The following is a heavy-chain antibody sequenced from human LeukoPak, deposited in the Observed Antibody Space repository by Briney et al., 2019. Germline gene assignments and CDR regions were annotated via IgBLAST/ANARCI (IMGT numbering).Heavy chain of an antibody. Sequence: PGGSLRLSCTASGFTFDTHGMIWVRQAPGKGLEWVSAISGNADRTDYADSVKGRFTISRDTSKNTLYLQMNSLRADDAAVYYCARASSKQLAGYLPDGFDIWGQGTMVTVSS. J-gene: IGHJ3*02. V-gene: IGHV3-23*01. CDR3: ARASSKQLAGYLPDGFDI. CDR2: ISGNADRT. D-gene: IGHD3-9*01. CDR1: GFTFDTHG.